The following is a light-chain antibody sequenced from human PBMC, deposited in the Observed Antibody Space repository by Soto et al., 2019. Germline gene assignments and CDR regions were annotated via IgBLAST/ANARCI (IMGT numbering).Light chain of an antibody. CDR3: QQYGRSPPLI. V-gene: IGKV3-20*01. CDR1: QSVSSNY. J-gene: IGKJ4*01. Sequence: EIVLTQSPGTLSLSPGERATLSCRAGQSVSSNYLAWYQQKPGQAPRLLIYGASTRATGIPDRISGSGSGTDFTLTISRLEPEDFAVYYCQQYGRSPPLIFGGGTKVEIK. CDR2: GAS.